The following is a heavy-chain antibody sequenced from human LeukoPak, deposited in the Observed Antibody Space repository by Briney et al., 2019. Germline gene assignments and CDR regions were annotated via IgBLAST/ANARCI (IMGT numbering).Heavy chain of an antibody. Sequence: SGGSLRLSCAASGFTFSSYSTNWVRQAPGKGLEWVAVISYDGRNKFYADSVKGRFTISRDNSKNTLYLQMNSLRSEDTAVYYCARDQPGGLWHFDYWGQGTLVTVSS. CDR2: ISYDGRNK. V-gene: IGHV3-30*03. J-gene: IGHJ4*02. CDR3: ARDQPGGLWHFDY. CDR1: GFTFSSYS. D-gene: IGHD1-14*01.